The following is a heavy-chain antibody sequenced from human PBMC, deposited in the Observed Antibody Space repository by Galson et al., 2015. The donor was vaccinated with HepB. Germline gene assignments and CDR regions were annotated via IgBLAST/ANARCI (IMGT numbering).Heavy chain of an antibody. CDR2: ISYDGSNK. D-gene: IGHD3-10*01. V-gene: IGHV3-30*18. Sequence: SLRLSCAASGFTFSSYGMHWVRQAPGKGLEWVAVISYDGSNKYYADSVKGRFTISRDNSKNTLYLQMNSLRAEDTAVYYCAKGPAVWFGETHAFDIWGQGTMVTVSS. CDR3: AKGPAVWFGETHAFDI. CDR1: GFTFSSYG. J-gene: IGHJ3*02.